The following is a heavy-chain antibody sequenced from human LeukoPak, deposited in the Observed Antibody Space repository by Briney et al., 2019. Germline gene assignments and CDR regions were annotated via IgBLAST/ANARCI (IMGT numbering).Heavy chain of an antibody. CDR3: ASYKRSVGYFDY. CDR1: GFTFSDYY. V-gene: IGHV3-11*04. J-gene: IGHJ4*02. CDR2: ISSSGSTI. D-gene: IGHD3-10*01. Sequence: PGGSLRLSCAASGFTFSDYYMSWIRQAPGKGLEWASYISSSGSTIYYADSVKGRFTISRDNAKNSLYLQMNSLRAEDTAVYYCASYKRSVGYFDYWGQGTLVTVSS.